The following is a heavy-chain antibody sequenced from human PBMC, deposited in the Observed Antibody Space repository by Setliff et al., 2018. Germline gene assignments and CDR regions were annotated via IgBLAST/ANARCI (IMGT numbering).Heavy chain of an antibody. J-gene: IGHJ4*02. CDR1: DGSSSSHY. V-gene: IGHV4-59*11. CDR2: IHFSGTT. D-gene: IGHD2-15*01. CDR3: ARGNGYCSGGACYFMFDY. Sequence: PSETLSLTCTVSDGSSSSHYWSWIRQPPGKGLEWNGYIHFSGTTNYNPSLKSRVTLSLDTSENQFSLELSSVTAADTAMYYCARGNGYCSGGACYFMFDYWGQGTLVTVSS.